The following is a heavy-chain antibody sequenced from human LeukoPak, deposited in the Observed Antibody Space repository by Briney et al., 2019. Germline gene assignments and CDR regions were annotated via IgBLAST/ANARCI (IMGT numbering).Heavy chain of an antibody. D-gene: IGHD3-22*01. V-gene: IGHV3-30*02. CDR1: GFTFRSYG. CDR2: IRYDGNSN. Sequence: PGGSLRLSCAASGFTFRSYGMHWVRQAPGKGVEGVAFIRYDGNSNYYADSVKGRFTISRDNSRSTLYLQMNSLRAEDTAVYYCAKEEVISGNHGVYFDYWGQGTLVTVSS. CDR3: AKEEVISGNHGVYFDY. J-gene: IGHJ4*02.